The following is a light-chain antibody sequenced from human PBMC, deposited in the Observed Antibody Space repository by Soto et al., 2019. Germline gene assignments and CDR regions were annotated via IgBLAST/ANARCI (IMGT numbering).Light chain of an antibody. J-gene: IGKJ1*01. CDR2: HAS. CDR3: QQYNSYST. V-gene: IGKV1-5*01. Sequence: DIPMXQSPSTLCASXGDRVTIPCRTRQSISSLLAWYQQTKGXAPKPXIQHASSLESGVTSRFSGSGCGTEFIITISSLQPDDFATYECQQYNSYSTFGQGTKVDIK. CDR1: QSISSL.